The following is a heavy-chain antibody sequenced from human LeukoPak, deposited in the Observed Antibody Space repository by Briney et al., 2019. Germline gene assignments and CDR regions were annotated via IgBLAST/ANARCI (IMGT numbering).Heavy chain of an antibody. CDR2: ISAYNGNT. CDR1: GYTFTSYG. J-gene: IGHJ3*02. V-gene: IGHV1-18*04. Sequence: ASAKVSCKASGYTFTSYGISWVRQAPGQGLEWMGRISAYNGNTNYAQKLQSRVTMTTDTSTSTAYMELRSLRSDDTAVYYCASFTMVRGVRSSDAFDIWGQGTMVTVSS. D-gene: IGHD3-10*01. CDR3: ASFTMVRGVRSSDAFDI.